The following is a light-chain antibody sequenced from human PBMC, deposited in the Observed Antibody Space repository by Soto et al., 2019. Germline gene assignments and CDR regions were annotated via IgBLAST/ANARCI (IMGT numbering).Light chain of an antibody. CDR3: QQYNDWWT. CDR2: GAS. CDR1: QSVGSN. J-gene: IGKJ1*01. Sequence: EIVMTQSLATLSVSPGDTATLSCRASQSVGSNLAWYQHKPGQAPRLLIYGASTRATGIPARFTGSGSGTEFTLTISNLQCEDFAVYYCQQYNDWWTFGQGTEVEIK. V-gene: IGKV3-15*01.